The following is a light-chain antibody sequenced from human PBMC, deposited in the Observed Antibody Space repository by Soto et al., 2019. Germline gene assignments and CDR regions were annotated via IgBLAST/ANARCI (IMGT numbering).Light chain of an antibody. J-gene: IGLJ2*01. V-gene: IGLV3-25*03. CDR3: QSTDSSGSSVV. CDR2: NDT. CDR1: ALPKQF. Sequence: SYELTQPPSVSLSPGQTARITCSGDALPKQFAHWYQQKAGQAPVILIHNDTERPSGIPERFSGSSSGTTVTLTISGLQAEDEAGYYCQSTDSSGSSVVFGGGTKVTVL.